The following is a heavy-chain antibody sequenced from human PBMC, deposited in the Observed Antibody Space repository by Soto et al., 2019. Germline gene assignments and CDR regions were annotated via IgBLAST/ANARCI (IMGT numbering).Heavy chain of an antibody. J-gene: IGHJ6*02. Sequence: QVQLQESGPGLVKPSQTLSLTCTVSGGSISSGGYYWSWIRQHPGKGLEWIGYIYYSGSTYYNPSLKSRVTISVDTSKNQFSLKLSSVTAADTAVYYCASTYYYDSGVGHYYCYGMDVWGQGTTVTVSS. D-gene: IGHD3-22*01. CDR2: IYYSGST. V-gene: IGHV4-31*03. CDR3: ASTYYYDSGVGHYYCYGMDV. CDR1: GGSISSGGYY.